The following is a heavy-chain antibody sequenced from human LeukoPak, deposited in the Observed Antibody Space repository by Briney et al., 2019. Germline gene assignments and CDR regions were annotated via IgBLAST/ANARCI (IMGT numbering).Heavy chain of an antibody. V-gene: IGHV3-74*01. CDR2: INSDGSDT. Sequence: GGSLRLCCAASGFTFSNYWMHWVRQAPGKGLVWVSRINSDGSDTTYADSVKGRFTISRDNAKNTLDLQMNSLRDEDTAVYYCTRGGSGGTVNYWGQGTQVTVSS. CDR1: GFTFSNYW. D-gene: IGHD3-10*01. CDR3: TRGGSGGTVNY. J-gene: IGHJ4*02.